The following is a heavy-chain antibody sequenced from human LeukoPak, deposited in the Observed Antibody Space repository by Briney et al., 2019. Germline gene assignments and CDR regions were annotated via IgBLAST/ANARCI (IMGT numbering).Heavy chain of an antibody. CDR1: GFTVSSNY. V-gene: IGHV3-53*01. D-gene: IGHD5-24*01. CDR3: AKEPRDGYNLPFDY. Sequence: GSLRLSCAASGFTVSSNYMSWVRQAPGKGLEWVSAISGVGTYYADSVKGRFTISRDNSKNTLYLQMNSLRAEDTAVYYCAKEPRDGYNLPFDYWGQGTLVTVSS. J-gene: IGHJ4*02. CDR2: ISGVGT.